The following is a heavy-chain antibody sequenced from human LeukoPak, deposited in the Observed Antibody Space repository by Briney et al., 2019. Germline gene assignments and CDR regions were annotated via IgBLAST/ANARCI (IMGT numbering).Heavy chain of an antibody. Sequence: VASVKVSCKASGYTFTGYYMHWVRQAPGQGLEGMGWINPNREGTNYAQKFQGRVTMTRDTSISTDYMELSRLRSDDTAVYYCARGELSVSHNLMDVWGQGTTVTVSS. CDR3: ARGELSVSHNLMDV. V-gene: IGHV1-2*02. D-gene: IGHD1-26*01. CDR1: GYTFTGYY. J-gene: IGHJ6*02. CDR2: INPNREGT.